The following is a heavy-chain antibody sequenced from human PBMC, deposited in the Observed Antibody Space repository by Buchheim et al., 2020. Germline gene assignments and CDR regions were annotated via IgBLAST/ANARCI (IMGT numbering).Heavy chain of an antibody. J-gene: IGHJ1*01. CDR2: ISYVGSNK. Sequence: QVQLVESGGGVVQPGRSLRLSCAASGFTFSSYAMHWVRQAPGKGLEWVAVISYVGSNKYYADSVKGRFTISRDTSKNTLYLQMNSLRAEDTAVYYCASPSIAAAGVYFQHWGQGTL. CDR3: ASPSIAAAGVYFQH. CDR1: GFTFSSYA. D-gene: IGHD6-13*01. V-gene: IGHV3-30*04.